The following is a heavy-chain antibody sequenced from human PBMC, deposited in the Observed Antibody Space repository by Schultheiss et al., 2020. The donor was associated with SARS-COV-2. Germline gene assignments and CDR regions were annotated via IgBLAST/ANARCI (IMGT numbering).Heavy chain of an antibody. V-gene: IGHV4-34*01. CDR1: GGSFSGYY. Sequence: GSLRLSCAVYGGSFSGYYWSWIRQPPGKGLEWIGEINHSGSTNYNPSLKSRVTISVDTSKNQLSLKLSSVTAADTAVYYCARDGGRDGYNPTFDYWGQGTLVTVSS. CDR3: ARDGGRDGYNPTFDY. CDR2: INHSGST. J-gene: IGHJ4*02. D-gene: IGHD5-24*01.